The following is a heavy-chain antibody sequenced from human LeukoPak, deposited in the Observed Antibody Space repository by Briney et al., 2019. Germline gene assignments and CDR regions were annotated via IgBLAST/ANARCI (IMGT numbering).Heavy chain of an antibody. CDR2: IKQDGSEK. V-gene: IGHV3-7*01. CDR3: ARDREFLDAVATFDY. CDR1: GFTFSSYW. Sequence: GGSLRLSCATSGFTFSSYWMSWVRQAPGKGLEWVANIKQDGSEKCYVDSVKGRFTISRDNAKNSLYLQMNSLRGEDTAVYYCARDREFLDAVATFDYWGQGTLVTVSS. J-gene: IGHJ4*02. D-gene: IGHD3-3*01.